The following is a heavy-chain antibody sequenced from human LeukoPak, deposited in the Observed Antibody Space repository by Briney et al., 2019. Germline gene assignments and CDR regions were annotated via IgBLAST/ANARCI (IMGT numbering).Heavy chain of an antibody. CDR3: ARDSTMKAFDI. CDR2: IYSGGST. CDR1: GFTFSSYS. D-gene: IGHD3-22*01. J-gene: IGHJ3*02. V-gene: IGHV3-53*01. Sequence: GGSLRLSCAASGFTFSSYSMSWVRQAPGKGLEWVSVIYSGGSTYYADSVKGRFTISRDNAKNTVYLQMNSLRAEDTAVCYCARDSTMKAFDIWGQGTLVTVSS.